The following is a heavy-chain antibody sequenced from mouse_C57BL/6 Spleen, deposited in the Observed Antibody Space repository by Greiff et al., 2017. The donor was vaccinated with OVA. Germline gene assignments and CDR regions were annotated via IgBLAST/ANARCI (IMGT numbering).Heavy chain of an antibody. Sequence: DVKLQESGPVLVKPGASVKMSCKASGYTFTDYYMNWVKQSHGKSLEWIGVINPYNGGTSYNQKFKGKATLTVDKSSSTAYMELNSLTSEDSAVYYCARSPTYYGSSPYYFDYWGQGTTLTVSS. J-gene: IGHJ2*01. V-gene: IGHV1-19*01. D-gene: IGHD1-1*01. CDR3: ARSPTYYGSSPYYFDY. CDR1: GYTFTDYY. CDR2: INPYNGGT.